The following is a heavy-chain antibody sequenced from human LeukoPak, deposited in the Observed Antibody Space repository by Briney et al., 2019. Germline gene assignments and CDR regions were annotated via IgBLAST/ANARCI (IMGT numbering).Heavy chain of an antibody. CDR1: GFTFSSYG. CDR3: AKEFSFGYYYDSSGYSD. V-gene: IGHV3-33*06. D-gene: IGHD3-22*01. J-gene: IGHJ4*02. CDR2: IWYDGSNK. Sequence: GRSLRLSCAASGFTFSSYGMHWVRQAPGKGLEWVAVIWYDGSNKYYADSVKGRFTISRDNSKNTLYLQMNSLRAEDTAVYYCAKEFSFGYYYDSSGYSDWGQGTLVTVSS.